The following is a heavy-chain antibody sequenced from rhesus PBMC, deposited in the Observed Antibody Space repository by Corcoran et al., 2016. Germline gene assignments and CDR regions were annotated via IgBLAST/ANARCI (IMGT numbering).Heavy chain of an antibody. CDR2: INGNSGST. CDR3: ARSVAGLDF. J-gene: IGHJ4*01. D-gene: IGHD4-29*01. V-gene: IGHV4-80*01. CDR1: GGSFNTYW. Sequence: QVQLQESGPGLVRPSETLSLTCAVSGGSFNTYWWSWIRQPPGKGLEWIGEINGNSGSTNYNPSLKSRVTISKDASENQFSLKLSSVTAADTAVYSCARSVAGLDFWGQGLLVTVSS.